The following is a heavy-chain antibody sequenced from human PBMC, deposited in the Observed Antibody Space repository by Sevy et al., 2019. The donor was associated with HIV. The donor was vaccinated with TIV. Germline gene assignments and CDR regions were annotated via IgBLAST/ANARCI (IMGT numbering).Heavy chain of an antibody. V-gene: IGHV4-61*08. J-gene: IGHJ6*02. CDR2: ISYRGRT. D-gene: IGHD2-8*02. CDR3: ARRGGLVDGGMDV. Sequence: SETLSLTCTVSGVSVNSGAYDWTWIRQPPGKGLESIGYISYRGRTSYNPSLQSRVTISVDTPMNQFSVKLSSVTAADTAVYYCARRGGLVDGGMDVWGQGTTVTVSS. CDR1: GVSVNSGAYD.